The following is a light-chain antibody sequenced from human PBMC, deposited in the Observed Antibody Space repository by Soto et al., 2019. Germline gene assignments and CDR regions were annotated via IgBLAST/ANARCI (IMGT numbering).Light chain of an antibody. Sequence: QPVLTQSSSASASLGSSVKLTCTLSSGHISDIIAWHQQQPGKAPRYLIKLEGSGSYNKGSGVPDRFSGSSSGADRYLTISNPQVEDESNCYCETWGSNARVFGGGTKLTVL. CDR1: SGHISDI. CDR3: ETWGSNARV. J-gene: IGLJ3*02. CDR2: LEGSGSY. V-gene: IGLV4-60*02.